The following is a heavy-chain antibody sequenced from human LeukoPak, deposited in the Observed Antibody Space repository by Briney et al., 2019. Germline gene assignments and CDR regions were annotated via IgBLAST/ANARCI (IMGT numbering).Heavy chain of an antibody. CDR1: GYTFTGYY. Sequence: ASVKVSCKASGYTFTGYYMHWVRQAPGQGLEWMGWINPNSGGTNYAQKFQGRVTMTRDTSISTAYMELSRLRSDDTAVYYCARTNYYGSDLDAFDIWGQGTMVTVSS. D-gene: IGHD3-10*01. CDR3: ARTNYYGSDLDAFDI. V-gene: IGHV1-2*02. CDR2: INPNSGGT. J-gene: IGHJ3*02.